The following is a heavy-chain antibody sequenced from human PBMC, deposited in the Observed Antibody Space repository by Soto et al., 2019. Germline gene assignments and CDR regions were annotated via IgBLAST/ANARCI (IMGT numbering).Heavy chain of an antibody. CDR1: GFTFSASA. J-gene: IGHJ3*01. D-gene: IGHD2-2*01. Sequence: GGSLRLSCAASGFTFSASAMHWARQAPGKGLEWVAVVSFDGRIESYADSVKGRFAISRDNSNDILYLQMTSLRAEDTAVYFCAKDVDLSSKWIVGYCGHGIMVTVS. CDR2: VSFDGRIE. CDR3: AKDVDLSSKWIVGY. V-gene: IGHV3-30*18.